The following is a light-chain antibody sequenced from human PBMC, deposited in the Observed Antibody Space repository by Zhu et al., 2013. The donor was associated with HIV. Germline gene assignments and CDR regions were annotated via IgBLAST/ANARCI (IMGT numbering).Light chain of an antibody. J-gene: IGLJ2*01. CDR2: END. CDR3: GTWDSSLSAVV. V-gene: IGLV1-51*01. CDR1: RSNIGNNY. Sequence: QSVLTQPPSISAAPGQKVTISCSGTRSNIGNNYVSWYQQLPKSAPKLLIYENDKRPSGIPDRFSGSKSGTSATLYITGLQTGDEADYYCGTWDSSLSAVVFGGGTKLTVL.